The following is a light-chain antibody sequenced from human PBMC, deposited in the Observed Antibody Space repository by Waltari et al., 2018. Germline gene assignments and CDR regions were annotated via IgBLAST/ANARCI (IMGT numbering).Light chain of an antibody. CDR2: DVS. CDR1: SSDAGGYNY. J-gene: IGLJ1*01. CDR3: SSYTSSSTYV. V-gene: IGLV2-14*01. Sequence: QSALTHPASVSGSPGQSIPISCTGTSSDAGGYNYVSWYQQHPGKAPKLMIYDVSKRPSGVSNRFSGSKSGNTASLTISGLQAEDEADYYCSSYTSSSTYVFGTGTKVTVL.